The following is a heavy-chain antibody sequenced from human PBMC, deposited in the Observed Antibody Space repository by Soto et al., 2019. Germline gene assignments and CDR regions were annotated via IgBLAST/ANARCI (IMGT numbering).Heavy chain of an antibody. CDR2: ISYDGSNK. CDR1: GFTFSSYA. D-gene: IGHD5-12*01. J-gene: IGHJ2*01. V-gene: IGHV3-30-3*01. Sequence: QVQLVESGGGVVQPGRSLRLSCAASGFTFSSYAMHWVRQVPGKGLEWVAVISYDGSNKYYADSVKGRFTISRDNSKNTLYLQMNSLRAEDTAVYYCARPLWRDGYKWGYFDLWGRGTLVTVSS. CDR3: ARPLWRDGYKWGYFDL.